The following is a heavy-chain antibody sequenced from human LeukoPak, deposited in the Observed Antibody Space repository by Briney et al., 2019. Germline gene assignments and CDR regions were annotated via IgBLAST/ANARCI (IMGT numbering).Heavy chain of an antibody. D-gene: IGHD6-19*01. CDR3: ATLRGTGWYYFTN. Sequence: PGRSLRLSCAASRFTFSNYGMHWVRQSPGKGLEWVAVIWYDGSNKYYADSVKGRFTISRDNAKKSLYLQMNSLRDEDTAVYYCATLRGTGWYYFTNWGQGTLVTVSS. CDR1: RFTFSNYG. J-gene: IGHJ4*02. V-gene: IGHV3-33*01. CDR2: IWYDGSNK.